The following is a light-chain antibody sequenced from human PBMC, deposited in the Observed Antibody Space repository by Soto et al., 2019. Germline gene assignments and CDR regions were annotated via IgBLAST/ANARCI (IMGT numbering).Light chain of an antibody. CDR1: QSISSW. CDR2: DAS. Sequence: DIQMTQSPSTLSASVGDRVTITCRASQSISSWLAWYQQKPGKAPKLLIYDASSLESGVPSRFSGSGSGTEFTLTISSLQPDDFATYYCLQSHSTPLTFSQGTRLDI. V-gene: IGKV1-5*01. J-gene: IGKJ5*01. CDR3: LQSHSTPLT.